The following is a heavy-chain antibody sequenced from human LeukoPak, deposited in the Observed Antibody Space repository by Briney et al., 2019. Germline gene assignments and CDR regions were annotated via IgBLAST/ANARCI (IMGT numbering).Heavy chain of an antibody. Sequence: PSETLSLTCAVYGGSFSGYYWSWIRQPPGKGLEWIGEINHSGSTYYNPSLKSRVTMSVDTSKNQFSLSPSSVTAADTAVYYCARLYSNGWYIDYWGQGTLVTVSS. J-gene: IGHJ4*02. CDR3: ARLYSNGWYIDY. D-gene: IGHD6-19*01. CDR2: INHSGST. CDR1: GGSFSGYY. V-gene: IGHV4-34*01.